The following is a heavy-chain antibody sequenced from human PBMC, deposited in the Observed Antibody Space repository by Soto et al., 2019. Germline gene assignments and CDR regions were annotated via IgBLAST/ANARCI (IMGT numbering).Heavy chain of an antibody. CDR3: ARSSRHCYYYGMAG. V-gene: IGHV3-13*01. D-gene: IGHD6-13*01. Sequence: GGSLRLSCAASGFTFSSYDMHWVRQATGKGLEWVSAIGTAGDTYYPGSVKGRFTISRENAKNSLYLQMNSLRAGDTAVYYCARSSRHCYYYGMAGWGQGTTVTVSS. CDR2: IGTAGDT. J-gene: IGHJ6*02. CDR1: GFTFSSYD.